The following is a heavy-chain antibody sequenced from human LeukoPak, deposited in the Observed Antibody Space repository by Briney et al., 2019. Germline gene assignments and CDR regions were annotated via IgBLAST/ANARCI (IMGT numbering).Heavy chain of an antibody. V-gene: IGHV3-21*01. D-gene: IGHD6-19*01. CDR1: GFTFSSYS. J-gene: IGHJ4*02. CDR3: ARGGFEKQWLPPHY. CDR2: ISSSSSYI. Sequence: GGSLRLSCAASGFTFSSYSMNWVRQAPGKGLEWVSSISSSSSYIYYADSVKGRFTIPRDNAKNSLYLQMSSLRAEDTAVYYCARGGFEKQWLPPHYWGQGTLVTVSS.